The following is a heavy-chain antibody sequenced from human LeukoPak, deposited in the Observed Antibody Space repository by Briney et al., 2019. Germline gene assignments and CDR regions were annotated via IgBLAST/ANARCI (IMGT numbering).Heavy chain of an antibody. V-gene: IGHV4-39*01. Sequence: SETLSLTCTVSGGAISGRRDYWGSIPQPPGKGLEWIASIYYSGSTHYNPSLKSRVTISVDTSRNQFSLELRTATAADSAIYYCARNVSRGEPGGAFDIWGQGTMVTVSS. CDR2: IYYSGST. CDR3: ARNVSRGEPGGAFDI. D-gene: IGHD3-16*01. J-gene: IGHJ3*02. CDR1: GGAISGRRDY.